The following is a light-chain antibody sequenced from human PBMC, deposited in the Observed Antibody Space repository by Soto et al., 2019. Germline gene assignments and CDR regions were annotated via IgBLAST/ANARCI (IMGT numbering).Light chain of an antibody. CDR1: QTINNW. CDR3: QQYNNYLRT. J-gene: IGKJ1*01. CDR2: KAS. V-gene: IGKV1-5*03. Sequence: DIQMTQSPSTLSASVGGRVTITCRASQTINNWLAWYQQKPGKAPKLLIYKASSLESGVPSRFSGSGSGTEFTLTISSLQPDDFATYYCQQYNNYLRTFGQGTKVDI.